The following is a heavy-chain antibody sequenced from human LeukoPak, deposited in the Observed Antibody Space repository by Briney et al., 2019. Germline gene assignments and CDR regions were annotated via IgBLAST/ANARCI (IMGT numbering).Heavy chain of an antibody. CDR3: ANGGGEWYYYGSGTPEWVY. D-gene: IGHD3-10*01. CDR1: GGSFSGYY. CDR2: IYTSGST. V-gene: IGHV4-59*10. Sequence: SETLSLTCAVYGGSFSGYYWSWIRQPAGKGLEWIGRIYTSGSTNYNPSLKSRVTISVDTSKNQFSLKLSSVTAADTAVYYCANGGGEWYYYGSGTPEWVYWGQGTLVTVSS. J-gene: IGHJ4*02.